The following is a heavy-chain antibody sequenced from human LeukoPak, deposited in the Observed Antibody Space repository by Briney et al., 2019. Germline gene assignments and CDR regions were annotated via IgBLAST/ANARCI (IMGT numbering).Heavy chain of an antibody. CDR1: GFTFSNYG. V-gene: IGHV3-30*02. Sequence: SGGSLRLSCAASGFTFSNYGMHWVRQAPGKGLEWVAFIRYDGSNKYYADSVKGRFTISRDNSKNTLYLQMNSLRAEDTAVYYCAKDLHLIRFLEWSFFDYWGQGTLVTVSS. CDR2: IRYDGSNK. J-gene: IGHJ4*02. D-gene: IGHD3-3*01. CDR3: AKDLHLIRFLEWSFFDY.